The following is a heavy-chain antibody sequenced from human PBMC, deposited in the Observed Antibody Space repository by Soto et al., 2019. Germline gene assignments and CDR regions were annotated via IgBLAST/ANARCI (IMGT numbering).Heavy chain of an antibody. CDR2: IIPIFGTA. J-gene: IGHJ5*02. Sequence: GASENVSCKASGYTFTGYYMHWVRQAPGQGLEWMGGIIPIFGTANYAQKFQGIVTITADESTSTAYMELSSLRSEDTAVYYCARGGQVVVAAKGVNWFDPWGQGTLVTVSS. D-gene: IGHD3-22*01. CDR1: GYTFTGYY. CDR3: ARGGQVVVAAKGVNWFDP. V-gene: IGHV1-69*13.